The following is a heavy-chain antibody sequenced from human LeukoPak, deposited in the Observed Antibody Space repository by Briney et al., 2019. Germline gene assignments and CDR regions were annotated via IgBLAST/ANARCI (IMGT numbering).Heavy chain of an antibody. V-gene: IGHV3-53*01. J-gene: IGHJ4*02. CDR1: GFIVSNTY. CDR3: ASLARDY. D-gene: IGHD3-3*02. CDR2: IHNDGST. Sequence: GGSLRLSCAASGFIVSNTYMTWVRQAPGKGLEWVSVIHNDGSTYYADSVKGPFTISRDNSKNMLFPRMNSLRVEDTAVYFCASLARDYWGQGTLVSVSS.